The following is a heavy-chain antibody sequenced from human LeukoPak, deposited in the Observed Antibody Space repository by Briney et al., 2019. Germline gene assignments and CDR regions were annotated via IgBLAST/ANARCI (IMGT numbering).Heavy chain of an antibody. J-gene: IGHJ6*03. Sequence: GGSLRLSCAASGFTFSSYAMSWVRQAPRKGLEWVSAISGSGGSTYYADSVKGRFTISRDNSKNTLYLQMNSLRAEDTAVYYCAKDGIAAAQYYYYYMDVWGKGTTVTVSS. CDR3: AKDGIAAAQYYYYYMDV. CDR2: ISGSGGST. D-gene: IGHD6-13*01. V-gene: IGHV3-23*01. CDR1: GFTFSSYA.